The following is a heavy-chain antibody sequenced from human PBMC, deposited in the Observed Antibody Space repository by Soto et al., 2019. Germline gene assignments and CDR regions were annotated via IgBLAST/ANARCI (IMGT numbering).Heavy chain of an antibody. D-gene: IGHD1-26*01. Sequence: GASVKVSFKAPGGTFSSYALSWVRPAPGQGLEGMGVIIPIFGTANYAHKFQGRVTITADESTSTAYMELSSLRSEDTAVYYCARGSGREPFFAFDIWGQGTMVTVSS. J-gene: IGHJ3*02. V-gene: IGHV1-69*13. CDR2: IIPIFGTA. CDR1: GGTFSSYA. CDR3: ARGSGREPFFAFDI.